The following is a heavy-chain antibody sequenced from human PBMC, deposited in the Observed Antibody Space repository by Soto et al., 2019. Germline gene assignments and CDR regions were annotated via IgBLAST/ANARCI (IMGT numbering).Heavy chain of an antibody. J-gene: IGHJ2*01. CDR2: IIPIFGTA. D-gene: IGHD3-22*01. Sequence: QVELVQSGAEVEKPGSSVKVSCQASEDTFRNYAISWVRQAPGQGLEWMGGIIPIFGTANYAKKFQGRVTITADTSANTVYLELSSLRSEHTAVYYCASTKYDSSAYYYWYLGLWGRGTLVTFSS. CDR3: ASTKYDSSAYYYWYLGL. V-gene: IGHV1-69*06. CDR1: EDTFRNYA.